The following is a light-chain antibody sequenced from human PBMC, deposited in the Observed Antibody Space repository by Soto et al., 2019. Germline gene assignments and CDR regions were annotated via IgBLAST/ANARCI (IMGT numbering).Light chain of an antibody. CDR3: QQRNNWPWLT. CDR2: DIS. CDR1: QSVKNY. J-gene: IGKJ4*01. V-gene: IGKV3-11*01. Sequence: EIVLTQSPATLSLSPGERATLSCRASQSVKNYLAWYQQKPGQAPRLLIYDISNRATGIPARFSGSGSGADFTLTISSPEAEDFAVYYCQQRNNWPWLTFGGGTRVEIK.